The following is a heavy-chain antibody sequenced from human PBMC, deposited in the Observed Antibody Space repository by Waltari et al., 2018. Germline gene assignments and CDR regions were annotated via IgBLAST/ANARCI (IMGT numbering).Heavy chain of an antibody. CDR1: GGSISSYY. D-gene: IGHD3-3*01. Sequence: QVQLQESGPGLVKPSETLSLTCTVSGGSISSYYWSWIRQPAGTGLEWIGRIYTSGSTNYNPSLKSRVTMSVDTSKNQFSLKLSSVTAADTAVYYCARDGLGFWSGYPSDYYYGMDVWGQGTTVTVSS. J-gene: IGHJ6*02. CDR2: IYTSGST. CDR3: ARDGLGFWSGYPSDYYYGMDV. V-gene: IGHV4-4*07.